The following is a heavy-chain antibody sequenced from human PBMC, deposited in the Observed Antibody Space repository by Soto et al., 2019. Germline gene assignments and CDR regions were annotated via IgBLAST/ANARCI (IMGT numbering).Heavy chain of an antibody. CDR2: IYHGGTT. J-gene: IGHJ4*02. D-gene: IGHD3-3*01. Sequence: SETLSLTCAVSGGSISSSYWWNWVRQTPGGGLEWIGKIYHGGTTNYNPSLKNRVTISVDKSKNQFSLKLTSVTAADTAVYYCVSSLNYDFWRDGGRHFYFDYWGRGILVTVSS. CDR1: GGSISSSYW. CDR3: VSSLNYDFWRDGGRHFYFDY. V-gene: IGHV4-4*02.